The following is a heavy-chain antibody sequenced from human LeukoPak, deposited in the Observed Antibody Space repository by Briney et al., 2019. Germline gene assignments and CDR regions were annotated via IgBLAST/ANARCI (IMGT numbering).Heavy chain of an antibody. D-gene: IGHD2-15*01. CDR3: AKDDAGLPDY. J-gene: IGHJ4*02. Sequence: GGSLRLSCAASGFTFSSYGMHWVRQAPGKGLEWVAFIRYDGSNKYYADSVKGRFTISRDNSKNTLYLQMNSLRVEDMAVYYCAKDDAGLPDYWGQGTLVIVSS. V-gene: IGHV3-30*02. CDR1: GFTFSSYG. CDR2: IRYDGSNK.